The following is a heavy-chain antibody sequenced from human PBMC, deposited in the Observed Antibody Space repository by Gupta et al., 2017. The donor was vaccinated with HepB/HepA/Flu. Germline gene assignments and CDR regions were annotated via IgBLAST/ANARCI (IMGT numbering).Heavy chain of an antibody. CDR2: ISAYNGNT. CDR1: GYTFTSYG. J-gene: IGHJ4*02. D-gene: IGHD4-23*01. CDR3: ARGVDDDGGTSTMPFDY. Sequence: QVQLVQSGAEVKKPGASVKVSCKASGYTFTSYGISWVRQAPGQGLEWMGWISAYNGNTNYAKKLQGRVTMTTDTSTSTAYMELRSLRSEDTAVYYCARGVDDDGGTSTMPFDYGGQGTPVTVYS. V-gene: IGHV1-18*01.